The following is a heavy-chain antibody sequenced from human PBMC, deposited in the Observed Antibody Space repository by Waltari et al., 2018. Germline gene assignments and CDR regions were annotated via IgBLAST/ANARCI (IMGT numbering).Heavy chain of an antibody. Sequence: QVQLVESGGGVVQPGRSLRLSCAASGFTFSSYGMHWVRQAPGKGLEWVAVIWYDGSNKYYADSVKGRFTISRDNSKNTLYLQMNSLRAEDTAVYYCASGYIRGWFNYWGQGTLVTVSS. CDR1: GFTFSSYG. CDR2: IWYDGSNK. CDR3: ASGYIRGWFNY. V-gene: IGHV3-33*01. J-gene: IGHJ4*02. D-gene: IGHD6-19*01.